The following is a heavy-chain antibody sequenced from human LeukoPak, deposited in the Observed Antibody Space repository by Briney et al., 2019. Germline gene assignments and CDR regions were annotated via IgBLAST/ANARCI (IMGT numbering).Heavy chain of an antibody. CDR1: GYTFTGYY. J-gene: IGHJ4*02. CDR2: INLNSGGT. D-gene: IGHD4-17*01. Sequence: ASVKVSCKASGYTFTGYYMHWVRQAPAQGLEWMGWINLNSGGTDYAQKFQGRVTVTRDTSISTAYMEQSRLRSDDTAVYYCARASWETVQDYWGQGTLVTVSS. V-gene: IGHV1-2*02. CDR3: ARASWETVQDY.